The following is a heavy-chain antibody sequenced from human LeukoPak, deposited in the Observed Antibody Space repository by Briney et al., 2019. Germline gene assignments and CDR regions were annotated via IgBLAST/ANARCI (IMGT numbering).Heavy chain of an antibody. J-gene: IGHJ3*01. Sequence: SETLSLTCAVSGGSMNDHYWSWIRQAAGTGLEYIGRVYTSGSTEYSPSLKSRVTMSIDTSKNQFSMNLDSVTAADTAVYYCARDSTPTTLGDTVGDAFDVWGHGTMVTVSS. CDR2: VYTSGST. V-gene: IGHV4-4*07. CDR3: ARDSTPTTLGDTVGDAFDV. CDR1: GGSMNDHY. D-gene: IGHD1-26*01.